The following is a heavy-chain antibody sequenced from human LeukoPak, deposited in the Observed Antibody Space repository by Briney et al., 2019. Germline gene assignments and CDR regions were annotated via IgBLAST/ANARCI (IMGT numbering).Heavy chain of an antibody. CDR1: GGSISSGSYY. D-gene: IGHD3-10*01. J-gene: IGHJ4*02. Sequence: SETLSLTCTVSGGSISSGSYYWSWIRQPAGKGLEWIGRIYTSGSTNYNPSLKSRVTISVDTSKNQFSLKLSSVTAADTAVYYCARVMVGVRGLHFDDWGQGTLVTVSS. V-gene: IGHV4-61*02. CDR2: IYTSGST. CDR3: ARVMVGVRGLHFDD.